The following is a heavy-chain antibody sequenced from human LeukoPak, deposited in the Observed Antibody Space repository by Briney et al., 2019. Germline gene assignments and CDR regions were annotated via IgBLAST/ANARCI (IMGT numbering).Heavy chain of an antibody. D-gene: IGHD1-26*01. Sequence: GGSLRLSCAASGFTFDDYGMSGVRQAPGKGLEWVSGINWNGGSTGYVDSVKGRFTISRDNAKNSLYLQMNSLRAEDTALYYCARESGSYPGDYWGQGTLVTVSS. CDR1: GFTFDDYG. V-gene: IGHV3-20*04. J-gene: IGHJ4*02. CDR3: ARESGSYPGDY. CDR2: INWNGGST.